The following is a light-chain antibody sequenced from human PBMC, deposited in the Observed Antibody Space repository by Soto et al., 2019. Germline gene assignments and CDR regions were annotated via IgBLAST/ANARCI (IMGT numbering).Light chain of an antibody. V-gene: IGKV1-5*03. CDR1: QSISIW. CDR3: QQYSTYTPRT. J-gene: IGKJ1*01. Sequence: DIQMTQSPSILSASAGDRVTITCRASQSISIWLAWYQQKPGKAPKILIYKASSLESGVPSRFSGSGSGTEFTLTISSLQPDDFATYYCQQYSTYTPRTFGQGTKVDIK. CDR2: KAS.